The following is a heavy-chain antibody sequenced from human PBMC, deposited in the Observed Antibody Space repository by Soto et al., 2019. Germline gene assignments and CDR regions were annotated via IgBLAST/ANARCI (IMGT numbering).Heavy chain of an antibody. CDR3: ARMGLHLGELSRNWFDT. CDR2: IYSSGTT. J-gene: IGHJ5*02. D-gene: IGHD3-16*02. V-gene: IGHV4-31*03. CDR1: GGSITSANYY. Sequence: QVQLQESGPGLVKPSQTLSLSCSISGGSITSANYYWTWIRLFPGKGLEWIGYIYSSGTTHYNPSHKSRATISSDTSNNPFSMEVQSATAADTAVYYCARMGLHLGELSRNWFDTWGQGSLVTVSS.